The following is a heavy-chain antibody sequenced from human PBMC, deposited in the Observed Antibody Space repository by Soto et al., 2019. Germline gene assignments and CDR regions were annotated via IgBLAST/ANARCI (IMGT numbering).Heavy chain of an antibody. CDR2: IIPIFGTA. J-gene: IGHJ4*02. D-gene: IGHD3-22*01. CDR1: GGTFSSYA. Sequence: QVQLVQSGAEVKKPGSSVKVSCKASGGTFSSYAISWVRQAPGQGLEWMGEIIPIFGTANYAQKFQGRVTITADESTSTAYMELSSLRSEDTAVYYCAGRSSNYYDSSGYYSYYFDYWGQGTLGTVSS. V-gene: IGHV1-69*01. CDR3: AGRSSNYYDSSGYYSYYFDY.